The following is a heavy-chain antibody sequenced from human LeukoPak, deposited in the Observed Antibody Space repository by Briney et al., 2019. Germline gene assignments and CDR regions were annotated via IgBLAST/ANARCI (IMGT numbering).Heavy chain of an antibody. CDR3: ARVHIDQLKNYYYGMDV. D-gene: IGHD2-21*01. CDR1: GGTFSSYA. V-gene: IGHV1-69*04. J-gene: IGHJ6*02. CDR2: IIPILGIA. Sequence: GASVRVSCKASGGTFSSYAISWVRQAPGQGLEWMGRIIPILGIANYAQKFQGRVTITADKSTSTAYMELSSLRSEDTAVYYCARVHIDQLKNYYYGMDVWGQGTTVTVSS.